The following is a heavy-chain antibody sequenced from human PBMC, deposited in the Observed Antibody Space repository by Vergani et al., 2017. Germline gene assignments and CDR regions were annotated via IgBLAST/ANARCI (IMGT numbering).Heavy chain of an antibody. CDR1: GFTFSSYG. J-gene: IGHJ6*03. Sequence: QVQLVESGGGVIQPGRSLRLSCAASGFTFSSYGMHWVRQAPGKGLEWVAVISYDGSNKYYADSVKGRFTIARDNSKNTLYLQMNSLRAEDTAVYYCAKTLVDTDPDYYYYYMDVWGKGTTFTVSS. V-gene: IGHV3-30*18. D-gene: IGHD5-18*01. CDR3: AKTLVDTDPDYYYYYMDV. CDR2: ISYDGSNK.